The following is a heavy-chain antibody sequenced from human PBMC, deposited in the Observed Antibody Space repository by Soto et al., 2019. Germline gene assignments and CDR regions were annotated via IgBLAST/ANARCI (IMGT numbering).Heavy chain of an antibody. V-gene: IGHV3-23*01. CDR1: GFTFSSFA. Sequence: VQLLESGGGLVQPGGSLRLSCAASGFTFSSFALSWVRQAPGKGLEWVSAISGSGDGVDYADSVKGQFTISRDSSKNTLYLQMNSLRVGDTAVYYCAGPGYSSQDYWGQGTLVTVSS. D-gene: IGHD5-18*01. CDR3: AGPGYSSQDY. J-gene: IGHJ4*02. CDR2: ISGSGDGV.